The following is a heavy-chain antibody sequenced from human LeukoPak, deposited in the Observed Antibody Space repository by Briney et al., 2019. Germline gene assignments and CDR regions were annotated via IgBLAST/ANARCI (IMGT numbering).Heavy chain of an antibody. CDR1: GFTFSSYN. V-gene: IGHV3-21*01. J-gene: IGHJ6*04. CDR2: ISSSSDYI. Sequence: GGSLRLSCAASGFTFSSYNMNWVRQAPGKGLEWVSSISSSSDYIYYADSVKGRFTISRVSATNSLYLQMNSLRAEDTAVYHCARVAFGELWGMDVWGKGTTVTISS. CDR3: ARVAFGELWGMDV. D-gene: IGHD3-10*01.